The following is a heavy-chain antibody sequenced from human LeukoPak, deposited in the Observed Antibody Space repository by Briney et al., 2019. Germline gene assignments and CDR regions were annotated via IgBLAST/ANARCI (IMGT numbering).Heavy chain of an antibody. CDR2: IKRSGGGT. Sequence: GGSLRLSCAASGFTFSSYAMSWVRQAPGKGLEWVSTIKRSGGGTYYADSVRGRFTISRDSSEDTLYLQMNSLRAEDTAVYYCAKAVGSLDPFDIWGQGTMVTVSS. CDR3: AKAVGSLDPFDI. D-gene: IGHD4-23*01. J-gene: IGHJ3*02. CDR1: GFTFSSYA. V-gene: IGHV3-23*01.